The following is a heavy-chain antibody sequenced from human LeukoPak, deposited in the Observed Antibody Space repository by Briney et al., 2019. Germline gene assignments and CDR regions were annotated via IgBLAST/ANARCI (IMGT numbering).Heavy chain of an antibody. CDR1: GFTFSRYG. V-gene: IGHV3-30*02. J-gene: IGHJ5*02. D-gene: IGHD3-22*01. CDR3: AKDRYYYEGSGYCFGS. Sequence: GGSLRLSCAVSGFTFSRYGMHWVRQAPGKGLEWVAFIRYDGSNQHYADSVKGRFTISRDNSKNTLYLQMNSLSAEDAALYYSAKDRYYYEGSGYCFGSWGQGTLVTVSS. CDR2: IRYDGSNQ.